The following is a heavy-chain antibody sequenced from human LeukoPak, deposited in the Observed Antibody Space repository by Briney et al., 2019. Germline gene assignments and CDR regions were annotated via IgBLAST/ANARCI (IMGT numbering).Heavy chain of an antibody. Sequence: GGSLRLSCAASGFTFSSYAMIWVRQAPGKGLEWVSYISSGSSTIYYADSVKGRFSISRDNAKNSLYLQMNSLRAEDTALYYCASHYGDYSFDYWGQGTLVTVSS. V-gene: IGHV3-48*04. CDR1: GFTFSSYA. J-gene: IGHJ4*02. CDR2: ISSGSSTI. D-gene: IGHD4-17*01. CDR3: ASHYGDYSFDY.